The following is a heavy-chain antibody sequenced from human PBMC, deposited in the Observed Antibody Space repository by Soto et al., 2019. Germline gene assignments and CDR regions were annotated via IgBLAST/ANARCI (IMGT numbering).Heavy chain of an antibody. CDR1: GYTFTSYD. D-gene: IGHD3-10*01. CDR3: ARARITMVRGVIPDYYYYGMDV. Sequence: ASVKVSCKASGYTFTSYDINWVRQATGQGLEWMGWMNPNSGNTGYAQKFRGRVTMTRNTSISTAYMELSSLRSEDTAVYYCARARITMVRGVIPDYYYYGMDVWGQGTTVTGSS. V-gene: IGHV1-8*01. J-gene: IGHJ6*02. CDR2: MNPNSGNT.